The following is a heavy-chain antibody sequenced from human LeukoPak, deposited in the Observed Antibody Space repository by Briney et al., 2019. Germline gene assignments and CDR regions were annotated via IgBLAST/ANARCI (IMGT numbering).Heavy chain of an antibody. CDR2: IYPSGNT. J-gene: IGHJ4*02. V-gene: IGHV4-4*07. CDR3: ARDSSGYHDY. CDR1: GDSISIYY. Sequence: SETLSLTCTVSGDSISIYYWSWIRQPAGRGLEWIGRIYPSGNTNYNPSLKSRVTISADTSKNQFSLKLSSVTAADTAVYYCARDSSGYHDYWGQGTLVTVSS. D-gene: IGHD3-22*01.